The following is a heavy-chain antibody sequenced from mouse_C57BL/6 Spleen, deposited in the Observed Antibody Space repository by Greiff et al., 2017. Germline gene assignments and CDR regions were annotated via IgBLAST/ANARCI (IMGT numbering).Heavy chain of an antibody. V-gene: IGHV1-52*01. J-gene: IGHJ4*01. CDR2: IDPADSET. CDR1: GYTFTSYW. CDR3: ARWGGSSPYAMDY. D-gene: IGHD1-1*01. Sequence: QVQLQQPGAELVRPGSSVKLSCKASGYTFTSYWMHWVKQRPIQGLEWIGNIDPADSETPYNQKFKDKATLTVDKSSSTAYMQLSSLTSEDSAVYYCARWGGSSPYAMDYWGQGTSVTVSS.